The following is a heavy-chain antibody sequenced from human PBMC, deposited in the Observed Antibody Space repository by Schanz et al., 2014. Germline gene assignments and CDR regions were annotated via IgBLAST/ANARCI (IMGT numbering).Heavy chain of an antibody. CDR3: AKGRFGELSAFDI. CDR2: ISSGGGST. Sequence: EVQLAESGGGLVQPGGSLRLSCAASTFTFSSDWMSWVRQAPGKGLEWVSSISSGGGSTYYADSVKGRFTISRDNSKNTLYLQMKSLRAEDTAVYYCAKGRFGELSAFDIWGQGTMVTVSS. V-gene: IGHV3-23*04. CDR1: TFTFSSDW. D-gene: IGHD3-10*01. J-gene: IGHJ3*02.